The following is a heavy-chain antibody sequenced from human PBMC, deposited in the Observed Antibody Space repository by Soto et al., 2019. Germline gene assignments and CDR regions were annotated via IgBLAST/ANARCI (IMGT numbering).Heavy chain of an antibody. CDR2: ISGSGGST. CDR3: AKVFPIHYNSSSYPPRPFDY. J-gene: IGHJ4*02. CDR1: GFTFSSYA. D-gene: IGHD6-6*01. V-gene: IGHV3-23*01. Sequence: GGSLRLSCAASGFTFSSYAMSWVRQAPGRGLEWVSAISGSGGSTYYADSVKGRFTISRDNSKNTLYLQMNSLRAEDTAVYYCAKVFPIHYNSSSYPPRPFDYWGQGTPVTVSS.